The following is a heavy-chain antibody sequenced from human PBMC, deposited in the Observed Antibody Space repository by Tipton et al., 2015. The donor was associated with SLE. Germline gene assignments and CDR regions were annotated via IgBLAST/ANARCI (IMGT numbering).Heavy chain of an antibody. CDR2: ISTDGSSK. D-gene: IGHD2-8*01. J-gene: IGHJ2*01. CDR1: GFTFSYYT. CDR3: AKDSYEDGYFDL. Sequence: SLRLSCAASGFTFSYYTLHWVRQAPGKGLEWVALISTDGSSKYYADSVKGRFTVSRDNSKDTLDLQMNGLRTEDTGVYYCAKDSYEDGYFDLWGRGTLVTVSS. V-gene: IGHV3-30-3*01.